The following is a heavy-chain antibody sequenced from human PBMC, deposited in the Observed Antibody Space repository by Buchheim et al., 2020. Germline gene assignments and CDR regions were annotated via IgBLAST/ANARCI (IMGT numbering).Heavy chain of an antibody. D-gene: IGHD6-19*01. Sequence: EVQLVESGGGLVEPGGSLRLSCAASGFTFSDAWMSWVRQAPGKGLEWVGRIKSKTAGGTSDYAAPVKGSFTISRADSKNTLYLQMNSLKTEDTAVYYCTTSTLHSSGWYGAWGFWGQGTL. J-gene: IGHJ4*02. CDR3: TTSTLHSSGWYGAWGF. CDR2: IKSKTAGGTS. CDR1: GFTFSDAW. V-gene: IGHV3-15*01.